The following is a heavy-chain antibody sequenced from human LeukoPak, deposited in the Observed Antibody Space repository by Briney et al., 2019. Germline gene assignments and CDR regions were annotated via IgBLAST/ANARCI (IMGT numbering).Heavy chain of an antibody. CDR1: GFSFNNYA. Sequence: PGGSLRLSCAASGFSFNNYAMSWVRQAPGEGLEWVSIIIASSGATFYADSVKGRFTISRDISKNTLYLQMNNLRVEDTAVYYCAKGGYDYIEVAYFDFWGQGILVTVSS. V-gene: IGHV3-23*01. J-gene: IGHJ4*02. D-gene: IGHD5-12*01. CDR3: AKGGYDYIEVAYFDF. CDR2: IIASSGAT.